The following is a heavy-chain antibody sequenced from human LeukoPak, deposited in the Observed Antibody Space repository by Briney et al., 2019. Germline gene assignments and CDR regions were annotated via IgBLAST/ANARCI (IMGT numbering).Heavy chain of an antibody. CDR1: GGTFSSYA. J-gene: IGHJ5*02. D-gene: IGHD2/OR15-2a*01. CDR2: IIPILGIA. V-gene: IGHV1-69*04. Sequence: SLKVSCKASGGTFSSYAISWVRQAPGQGLEWMGRIIPILGIANYAQKFQGRVTITADKSTSTTYMELSSLRSEDTAVYYCARDPADGHDFPIDPWGQGTLVTVSS. CDR3: ARDPADGHDFPIDP.